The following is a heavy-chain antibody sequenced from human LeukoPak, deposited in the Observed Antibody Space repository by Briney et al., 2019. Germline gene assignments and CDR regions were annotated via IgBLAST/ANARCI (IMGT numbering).Heavy chain of an antibody. Sequence: GGSLRLSCAASGFTFSSYAMHWVRQAPGKGLEYVSAISSNGGSTYYANSVKGRFTISRDNSKNTLYLQMGGLRAEDMAVYYCARAITMIVVAAPDYWGQGTLVTVSS. J-gene: IGHJ4*02. CDR1: GFTFSSYA. V-gene: IGHV3-64*01. CDR3: ARAITMIVVAAPDY. CDR2: ISSNGGST. D-gene: IGHD3-22*01.